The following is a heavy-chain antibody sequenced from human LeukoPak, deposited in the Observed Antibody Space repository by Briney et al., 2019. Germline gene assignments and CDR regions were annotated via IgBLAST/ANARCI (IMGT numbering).Heavy chain of an antibody. D-gene: IGHD3-3*01. V-gene: IGHV4-39*01. J-gene: IGHJ4*02. CDR3: ARQWSGYSYFDY. Sequence: SETLSLTCTVSGGSISSSSYYWGWIRQPPGKGLEWIGSIYYSGSTYYNPSLKSRVTMSVDTSKNQFSLKLSSVTAADTAVYYCARQWSGYSYFDYWGQGTLVTVSS. CDR2: IYYSGST. CDR1: GGSISSSSYY.